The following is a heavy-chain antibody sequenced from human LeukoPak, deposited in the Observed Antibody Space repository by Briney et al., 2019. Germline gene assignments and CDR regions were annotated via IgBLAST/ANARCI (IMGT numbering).Heavy chain of an antibody. CDR1: GGSFSGYY. CDR2: INHSGST. CDR3: ARGSQSLGYCSGGSCRAKIFDY. Sequence: SETLSLTCAVYGGSFSGYYWSWIRQPPGKGLGWIGEINHSGSTNYNPSVKSRVTISVDTSKNQFSLKLSSVTAADTAVYYCARGSQSLGYCSGGSCRAKIFDYWGQGTLVTVSS. V-gene: IGHV4-34*01. J-gene: IGHJ4*02. D-gene: IGHD2-15*01.